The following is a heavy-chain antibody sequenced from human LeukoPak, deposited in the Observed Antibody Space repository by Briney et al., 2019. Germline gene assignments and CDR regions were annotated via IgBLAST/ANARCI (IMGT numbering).Heavy chain of an antibody. CDR2: ISGSGGST. J-gene: IGHJ3*02. CDR1: GFTFSSYA. CDR3: AKDGRIVVVVAAHAFDI. V-gene: IGHV3-23*01. D-gene: IGHD2-15*01. Sequence: GGSLRLSCAASGFTFSSYAMSWVRQAPGKGLEWVSAISGSGGSTYYADSVKGRFTISRDPSKNTLYLQMNSLRAGDTAVYYCAKDGRIVVVVAAHAFDIWGQGTMVTVSS.